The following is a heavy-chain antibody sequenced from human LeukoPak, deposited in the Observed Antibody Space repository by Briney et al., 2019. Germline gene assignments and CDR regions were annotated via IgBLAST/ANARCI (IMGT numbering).Heavy chain of an antibody. J-gene: IGHJ4*02. CDR1: GFTFSSYS. CDR2: ISSSSSSYI. D-gene: IGHD1/OR15-1a*01. V-gene: IGHV3-21*01. Sequence: GGSLRLSCAASGFTFSSYSMNWVRQSPGKGLEWVSSISSSSSSYIYYADSVKGRFTISRDNAKNSLYLQMNSLRAEDTAVYYCARDDYNWNNFDYWGQGTLVTVSS. CDR3: ARDDYNWNNFDY.